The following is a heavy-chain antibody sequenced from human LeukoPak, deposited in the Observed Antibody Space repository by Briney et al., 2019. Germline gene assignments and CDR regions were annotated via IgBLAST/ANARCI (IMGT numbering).Heavy chain of an antibody. D-gene: IGHD3-16*01. Sequence: GGSLRLSCAAYGFIFRNYWMNWVRQAPGKGLEWVANIKQDGSEQYYVGSVKGRFTISRDNAKNSLYLQMNSLRAEDTAVYYCASSWGSAIDFWGQGTLVTVSS. J-gene: IGHJ4*02. V-gene: IGHV3-7*01. CDR2: IKQDGSEQ. CDR1: GFIFRNYW. CDR3: ASSWGSAIDF.